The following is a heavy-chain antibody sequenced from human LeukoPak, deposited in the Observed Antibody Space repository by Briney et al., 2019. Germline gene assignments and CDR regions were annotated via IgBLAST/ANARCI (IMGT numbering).Heavy chain of an antibody. J-gene: IGHJ4*02. Sequence: ASVKVSCKASGYTFTSYAMNWVRQAPGQGLEWMGWMNPNSGNTGYAQKFQGRVTMTRNTSISTAYMELSSLRSEDTAVYYCARRGRGRPFDYWGQGTLVTVSS. V-gene: IGHV1-8*02. CDR3: ARRGRGRPFDY. CDR1: GYTFTSYA. D-gene: IGHD3-16*01. CDR2: MNPNSGNT.